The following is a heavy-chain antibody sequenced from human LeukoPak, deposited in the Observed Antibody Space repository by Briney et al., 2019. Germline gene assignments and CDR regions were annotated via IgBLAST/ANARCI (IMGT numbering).Heavy chain of an antibody. J-gene: IGHJ6*02. CDR1: GGSISSHY. CDR2: IYTSGST. V-gene: IGHV4-4*07. Sequence: SETLSLTCTVSGGSISSHYWSWIRQPAGKGLEWIGRIYTSGSTNYNPSLKSRVTMSVDTSKNQFSLKLSSVTAADTAVYYCARSKIYSYGYSPNPSYYYYGMDVWGQGTTVTVSS. CDR3: ARSKIYSYGYSPNPSYYYYGMDV. D-gene: IGHD5-18*01.